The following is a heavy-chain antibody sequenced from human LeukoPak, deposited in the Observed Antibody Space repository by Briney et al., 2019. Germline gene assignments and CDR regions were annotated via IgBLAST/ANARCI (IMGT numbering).Heavy chain of an antibody. Sequence: GSSVKVSCKASGGTFSTYAISWLRQAPGLGLEWMGGIIPIYGIANYAQKLRDRVTITADESTSTSYMEVNGLRSEDTAVYYCAREATPQTSTLYYYYYYMDVWGNGTPVTVSS. CDR2: IIPIYGIA. D-gene: IGHD1/OR15-1a*01. CDR3: AREATPQTSTLYYYYYYMDV. CDR1: GGTFSTYA. V-gene: IGHV1-69*01. J-gene: IGHJ6*03.